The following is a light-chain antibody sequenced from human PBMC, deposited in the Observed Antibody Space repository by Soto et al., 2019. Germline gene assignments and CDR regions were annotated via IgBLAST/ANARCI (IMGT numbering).Light chain of an antibody. CDR3: SSYTSIATYV. CDR1: DNDVGGYNY. V-gene: IGLV2-14*01. Sequence: ALAQPASVSGSPGQSITISCTGTDNDVGGYNYVSWYQQYPDKAPKLIIYDVTNRPSGVSMRFSGSKSGNTASLTISGLRPEDEADYYCSSYTSIATYVFGSGTKVTVL. CDR2: DVT. J-gene: IGLJ1*01.